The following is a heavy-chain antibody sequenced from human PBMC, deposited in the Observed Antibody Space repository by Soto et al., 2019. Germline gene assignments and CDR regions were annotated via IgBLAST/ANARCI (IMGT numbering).Heavy chain of an antibody. J-gene: IGHJ4*02. V-gene: IGHV3-23*01. CDR2: IGASGGST. CDR3: AKRSDYFDD. CDR1: GVTFSGYA. Sequence: EVQLLESGGGLVQPGGSLRLSCAASGVTFSGYAMSWVRQAPGKGLEWVSSIGASGGSTYYADSVKGRFTISRDNSKNTLYLQMDSLRAEDTAVYFCAKRSDYFDDWGQGTLVTVYS.